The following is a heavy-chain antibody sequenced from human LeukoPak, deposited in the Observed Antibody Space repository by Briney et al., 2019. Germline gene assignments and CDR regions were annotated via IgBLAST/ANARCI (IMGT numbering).Heavy chain of an antibody. CDR3: ARSGKTGPYYYYYMDV. D-gene: IGHD1-1*01. J-gene: IGHJ6*03. Sequence: SQTLSLTCAIFGDSVSSNSAAWNWIRQSPSRGLEWLGRTYYRSKWYNDYAVSVKSRITINPDTSKNQFSLQLNSVTPEDTAVYYCARSGKTGPYYYYYMDVWGKGTTVTVSS. V-gene: IGHV6-1*01. CDR2: TYYRSKWYN. CDR1: GDSVSSNSAA.